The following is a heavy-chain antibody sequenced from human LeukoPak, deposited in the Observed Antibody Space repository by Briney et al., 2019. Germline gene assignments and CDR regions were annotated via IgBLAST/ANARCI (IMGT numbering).Heavy chain of an antibody. J-gene: IGHJ4*02. CDR1: GGTFSSYA. CDR2: IIPIFGTA. V-gene: IGHV1-69*05. Sequence: SVKVSCKASGGTFSSYAISWVRQAPGQGLEWMGRIIPIFGTANYAQKFQGRVTITTDESTSTAYMELSSLRSEDTAVYCCVRDKPGYSYGYLYFDYWGQGTLVTVSS. D-gene: IGHD5-18*01. CDR3: VRDKPGYSYGYLYFDY.